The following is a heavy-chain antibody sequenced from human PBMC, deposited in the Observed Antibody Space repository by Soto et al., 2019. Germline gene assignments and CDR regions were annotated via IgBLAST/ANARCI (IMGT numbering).Heavy chain of an antibody. Sequence: SETLSLTCTVSGASIINYYWAWIRQSPGGGLESIGYVSNTATTTYNPSLKNRVTISVDRSKNQFSLKLSSVTAADTAVYYCARAGGLGAVAVDYWGQGTLVTVSS. CDR2: VSNTATT. CDR3: ARAGGLGAVAVDY. D-gene: IGHD6-19*01. J-gene: IGHJ4*02. CDR1: GASIINYY. V-gene: IGHV4-59*12.